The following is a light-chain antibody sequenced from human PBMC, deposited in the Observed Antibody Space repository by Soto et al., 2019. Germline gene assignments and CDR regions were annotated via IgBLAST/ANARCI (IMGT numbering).Light chain of an antibody. V-gene: IGKV2-28*01. CDR3: MQALQTPWT. J-gene: IGKJ1*01. CDR1: QSLLHSDGYIY. CDR2: LGS. Sequence: DIVMTQSPLSLPVTPGEPASISCRSSQSLLHSDGYIYLDWYLQRPGQSPQLLICLGSNRASGVPDRFSGSGSGTHFTLTISRVEAEDLGVYYCMQALQTPWTFGQGTRVEVK.